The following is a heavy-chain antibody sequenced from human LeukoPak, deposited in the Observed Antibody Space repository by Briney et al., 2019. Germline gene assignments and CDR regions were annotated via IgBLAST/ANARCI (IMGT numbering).Heavy chain of an antibody. CDR1: GGTFSRYA. CDR2: IIPIFGTS. CDR3: ARVTVAGTLDY. Sequence: ASVMVSCKASGGTFSRYASSWVGRAPGEGLEGMGGIIPIFGTSNYAQKFQGRVTITADNSTSTAYMELSSLRSEDTAVYYCARVTVAGTLDYWGQGTLVTVSS. D-gene: IGHD6-19*01. V-gene: IGHV1-69*06. J-gene: IGHJ4*02.